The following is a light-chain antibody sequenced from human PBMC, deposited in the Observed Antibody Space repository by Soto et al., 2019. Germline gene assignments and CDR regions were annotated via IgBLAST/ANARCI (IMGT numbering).Light chain of an antibody. V-gene: IGKV3-15*01. Sequence: EIVMTQSPVTLSVSPGEGATVSCRASQSVSSHLAWYQHKPGQAPRLLFYDASTRATGIPARFSGSGSGTEFTLTISSLQSEDFAVYYCQHYPGWPITFGQGTRLEIK. CDR3: QHYPGWPIT. J-gene: IGKJ5*01. CDR2: DAS. CDR1: QSVSSH.